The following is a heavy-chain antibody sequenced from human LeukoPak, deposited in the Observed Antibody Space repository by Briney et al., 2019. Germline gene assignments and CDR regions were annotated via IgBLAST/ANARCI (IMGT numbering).Heavy chain of an antibody. CDR3: ARDLHCYVAMDV. CDR2: ISSSSTYI. Sequence: KPGGSLRLSCAASGFTFSSYSMNWVRQAPGKGLEWVSSISSSSTYIDYADSVKGRFTISRDSAKNSLYLQMNSLRAEDTALYYCARDLHCYVAMDVWGQGTTVTVSS. D-gene: IGHD2-2*01. J-gene: IGHJ6*02. V-gene: IGHV3-21*01. CDR1: GFTFSSYS.